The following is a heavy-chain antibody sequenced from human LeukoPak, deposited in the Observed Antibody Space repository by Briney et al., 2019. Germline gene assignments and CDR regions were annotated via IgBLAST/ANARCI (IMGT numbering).Heavy chain of an antibody. Sequence: PSETLSLTCTVSGGSISGYYWSWIRQPAGKGLELIGRIYTSEFTNYNSSLKGRVIMSVDTSKNQYSLKLNSVTAADTAVYYCARALSRSSSWEFDPWGQGILVTVSS. D-gene: IGHD6-13*01. CDR1: GGSISGYY. CDR3: ARALSRSSSWEFDP. V-gene: IGHV4-4*07. J-gene: IGHJ5*02. CDR2: IYTSEFT.